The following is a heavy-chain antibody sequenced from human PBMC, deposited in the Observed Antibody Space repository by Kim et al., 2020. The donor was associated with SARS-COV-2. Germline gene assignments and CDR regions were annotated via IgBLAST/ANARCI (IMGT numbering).Heavy chain of an antibody. J-gene: IGHJ6*02. Sequence: GGSLRLSCAASGFTFSSYAMSWVRQAPGKGLEWVSAISGSGGSTYYADSVKGRFTISRDNSKNTLYLQMNRLRAEDTAVYYCAKDQDWELLRDVNYYGMDVWGQGTTVTVSS. CDR1: GFTFSSYA. D-gene: IGHD1-26*01. V-gene: IGHV3-23*01. CDR2: ISGSGGST. CDR3: AKDQDWELLRDVNYYGMDV.